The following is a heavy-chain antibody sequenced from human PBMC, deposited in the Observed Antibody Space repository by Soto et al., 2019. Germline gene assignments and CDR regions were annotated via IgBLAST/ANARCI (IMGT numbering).Heavy chain of an antibody. CDR3: AKWARGMVDY. CDR1: GYTFTSYY. Sequence: QVQLVQSGAEVKKPGASVKVSCKASGYTFTSYYINWVRQAPGQGLEWMGIINPTGGSATYAQKFKRRVTMTGDTSTSTVYMALSRLRSEDTAVYYCAKWARGMVDYWGQGTLVPVSS. V-gene: IGHV1-46*03. J-gene: IGHJ4*02. CDR2: INPTGGSA. D-gene: IGHD2-8*01.